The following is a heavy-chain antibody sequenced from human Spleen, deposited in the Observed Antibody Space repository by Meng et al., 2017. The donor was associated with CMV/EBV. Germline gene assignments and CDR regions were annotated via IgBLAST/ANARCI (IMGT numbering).Heavy chain of an antibody. CDR2: ISWNSGSI. CDR1: GFTFDDYA. D-gene: IGHD3-3*01. Sequence: SLKISCAASGFTFDDYAMHWVRQAPGKGLEWVSGISWNSGSIGYADSVKGRFTISRDNAKNSLYLQMTSLRAEDTAIYYCASLGGLWSSSSYFDYWGQGTLVTVSS. CDR3: ASLGGLWSSSSYFDY. V-gene: IGHV3-9*01. J-gene: IGHJ4*02.